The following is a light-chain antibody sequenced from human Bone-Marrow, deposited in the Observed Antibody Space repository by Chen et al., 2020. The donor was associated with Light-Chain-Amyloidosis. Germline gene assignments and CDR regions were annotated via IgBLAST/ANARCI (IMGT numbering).Light chain of an antibody. CDR2: WAS. V-gene: IGKV4-1*01. CDR1: QSVLYSSNNKNY. J-gene: IGKJ3*01. CDR3: QQYYSIPVT. Sequence: DIVMTQFPDSLAVSLGERATINCKSSQSVLYSSNNKNYLAWYQQKPGQPPKLLISWASTRESGVPDRFSGSGSVKDFTLTISSLQAEDVAVYYCQQYYSIPVTFCPGTKVD.